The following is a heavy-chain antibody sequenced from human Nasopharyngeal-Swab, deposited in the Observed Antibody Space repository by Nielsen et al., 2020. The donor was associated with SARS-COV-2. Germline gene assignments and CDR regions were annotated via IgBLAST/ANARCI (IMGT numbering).Heavy chain of an antibody. Sequence: WIRQPPGKGLEGIGYIYYCGSTNYNPFLKSRVTISVDTSKNQSSLKLRAVTAADTTVYYCARAHIVVVPAHNWFDPWGQGTLVTVSS. CDR2: IYYCGST. CDR3: ARAHIVVVPAHNWFDP. D-gene: IGHD2-2*01. V-gene: IGHV4-59*01. J-gene: IGHJ5*02.